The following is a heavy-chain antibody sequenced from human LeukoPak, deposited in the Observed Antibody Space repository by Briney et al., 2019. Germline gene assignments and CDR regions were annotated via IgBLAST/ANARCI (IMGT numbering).Heavy chain of an antibody. Sequence: GGSLRLSCAASGFTFSNYWMTWVRQAPGKGLEWVAHINQDGSEEHYMDSVKARFTISRDNAKNSLSLQMNSLRAEDTAVYYCVRDGGVSGYDLLDYWGQGALVTVSS. CDR1: GFTFSNYW. V-gene: IGHV3-7*01. D-gene: IGHD5-12*01. J-gene: IGHJ4*02. CDR3: VRDGGVSGYDLLDY. CDR2: INQDGSEE.